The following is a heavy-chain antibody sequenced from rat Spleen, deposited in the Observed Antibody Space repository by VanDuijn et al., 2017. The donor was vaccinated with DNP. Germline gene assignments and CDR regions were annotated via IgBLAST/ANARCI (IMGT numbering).Heavy chain of an antibody. D-gene: IGHD1-10*01. V-gene: IGHV5-58*01. J-gene: IGHJ4*01. CDR2: INTGGGDT. CDR3: ARVNNNLYYGLDA. Sequence: EVQLVETGGGLVQPGRSLKVSCVASGFTFSSYWMYWIRQAPGKGLEWVASINTGGGDTYYSDSVRGRFTISRDNAKNTLYLQMNSLRSEDTATYYCARVNNNLYYGLDAWGQGTSVTVSS. CDR1: GFTFSSYW.